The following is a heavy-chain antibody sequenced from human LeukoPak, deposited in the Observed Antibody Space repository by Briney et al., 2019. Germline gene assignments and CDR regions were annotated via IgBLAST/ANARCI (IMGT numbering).Heavy chain of an antibody. CDR2: IYYSGST. CDR1: GGSISSYY. D-gene: IGHD6-6*01. J-gene: IGHJ6*03. V-gene: IGHV4-59*01. CDR3: ARTEYSSSPYYYYYYMDV. Sequence: SETLSLTXTVSGGSISSYYWSWIRQPPGKGLEWIGYIYYSGSTNYNPSLKSRVTISVDTSKNQFSLKLSSVTAADTAVYYCARTEYSSSPYYYYYYMDVWGKGTTVTVSS.